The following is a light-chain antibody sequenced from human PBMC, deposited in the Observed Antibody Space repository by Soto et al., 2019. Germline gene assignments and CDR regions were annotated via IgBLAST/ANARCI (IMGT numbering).Light chain of an antibody. CDR1: QSVSSSY. CDR2: GAS. Sequence: EIVLTQSPGTLSLSPGERATLSCRASQSVSSSYLAGYQQKPGQAPRLLIYGASSRATGIPDRFSGSGSGTDFTYTISRLEPEDLAEYYCQQYGSSPLTFGGGTKVEIK. V-gene: IGKV3-20*01. J-gene: IGKJ4*01. CDR3: QQYGSSPLT.